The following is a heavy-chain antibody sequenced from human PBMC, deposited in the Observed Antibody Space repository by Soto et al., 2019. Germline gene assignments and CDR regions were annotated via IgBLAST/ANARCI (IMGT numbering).Heavy chain of an antibody. CDR2: IYWDNDK. V-gene: IGHV2-5*02. Sequence: QITLKESGPPLVKPTQTLTLTCSFSVFSLTTTGVGVGWIRQSPGKALEWLAIIYWDNDKRYSPSLKSRVTIYSGTSMCQLVRKVTNMDPVDTDTYYCARTLWFGELHWGHRALVTV. CDR3: ARTLWFGELH. CDR1: VFSLTTTGVG. J-gene: IGHJ4*01. D-gene: IGHD3-10*01.